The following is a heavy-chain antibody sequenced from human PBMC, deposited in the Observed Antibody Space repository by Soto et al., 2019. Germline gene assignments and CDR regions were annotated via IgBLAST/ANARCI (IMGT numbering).Heavy chain of an antibody. J-gene: IGHJ3*02. CDR1: GFTFSSYS. D-gene: IGHD5-18*01. CDR3: ARGLWDTATSDAFYI. V-gene: IGHV3-21*01. Sequence: EVQLVESGGGLVKPGGALRLSCAASGFTFSSYSMNWFRQAPGKGLEWVSSISSSSSYIYYADSVKGRFTISRDNAKNSLYLQMNSLRAEDKAVYYCARGLWDTATSDAFYIWGQGTMVTVSS. CDR2: ISSSSSYI.